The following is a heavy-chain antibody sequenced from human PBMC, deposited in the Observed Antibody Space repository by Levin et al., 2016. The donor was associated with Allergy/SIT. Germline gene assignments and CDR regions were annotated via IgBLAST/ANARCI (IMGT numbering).Heavy chain of an antibody. CDR2: IRDDGIEK. Sequence: GESLKISCEASGFTFNSYGMHWVRQAPGKGLEWVAFIRDDGIEKYYADSVKGRFTISRDNARNSLSLQMNSLRAEDTAFYYCATSNYSSSSHWGQGTLVTVSS. J-gene: IGHJ4*02. D-gene: IGHD6-6*01. CDR3: ATSNYSSSSH. CDR1: GFTFNSYG. V-gene: IGHV3-30*02.